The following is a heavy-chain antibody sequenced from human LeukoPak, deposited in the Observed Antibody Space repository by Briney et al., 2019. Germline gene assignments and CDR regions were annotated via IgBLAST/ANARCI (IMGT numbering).Heavy chain of an antibody. Sequence: GASVKVSCKASGGTFSSYAISWVRQAPGQGLEWMGRIIPILGIANYAQKFQGRVTITADKSTSTAYMELSSLRSEGTAVYYCARVSSNSRGDYFDYWGQGTLVTVSS. CDR1: GGTFSSYA. J-gene: IGHJ4*02. CDR2: IIPILGIA. V-gene: IGHV1-69*04. D-gene: IGHD4-23*01. CDR3: ARVSSNSRGDYFDY.